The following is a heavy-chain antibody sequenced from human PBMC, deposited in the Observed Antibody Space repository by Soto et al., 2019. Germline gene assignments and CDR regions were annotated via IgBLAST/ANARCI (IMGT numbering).Heavy chain of an antibody. CDR3: ARDGTYNWV. CDR2: IYSGGAT. D-gene: IGHD1-1*01. J-gene: IGHJ4*02. Sequence: VQLVESGGGLVQPGGSLRLSCAASGFTVSNNSMRWVRQAPGKGLEWVSLIYSGGATYYADSVKGRFTISRDNSKNTLYLQMNSLRAEDTAVYYCARDGTYNWVGGQGILVTVSS. CDR1: GFTVSNNS. V-gene: IGHV3-66*01.